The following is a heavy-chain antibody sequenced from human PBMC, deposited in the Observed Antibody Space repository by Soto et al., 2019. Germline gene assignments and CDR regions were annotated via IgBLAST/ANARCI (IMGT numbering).Heavy chain of an antibody. V-gene: IGHV4-59*01. CDR2: IYYSGST. Sequence: SETLSLACTVSGGSISSYYWSWSRQSPGKGLEWIGYIYYSGSTNYNPSLKSRVTISVDTSKNQFSLKLSSVTAADTAVYYCARESYYGSGRHYGMDVWGQGTTVTVSS. CDR3: ARESYYGSGRHYGMDV. D-gene: IGHD3-10*01. CDR1: GGSISSYY. J-gene: IGHJ6*02.